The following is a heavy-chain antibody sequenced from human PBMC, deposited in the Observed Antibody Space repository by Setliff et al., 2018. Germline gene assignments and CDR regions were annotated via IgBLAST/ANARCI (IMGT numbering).Heavy chain of an antibody. D-gene: IGHD2-21*01. J-gene: IGHJ5*02. V-gene: IGHV3-7*01. Sequence: SGGSLRLSCTATGLSYTNDWVSWVRQAPGKGLEWLASINPHGSEKYYADSVKGLFTISRDNAKNSLSLQMNSLRAEGTAIYYCARDRTPYCHTPNCPEDCDLWGQGTLVTVSS. CDR2: INPHGSEK. CDR1: GLSYTNDW. CDR3: ARDRTPYCHTPNCPEDCDL.